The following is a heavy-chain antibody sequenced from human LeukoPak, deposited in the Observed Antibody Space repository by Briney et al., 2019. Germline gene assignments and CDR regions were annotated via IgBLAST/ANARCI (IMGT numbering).Heavy chain of an antibody. D-gene: IGHD3-10*01. V-gene: IGHV1-2*02. CDR3: ARGRSVNYFGQDY. J-gene: IGHJ4*02. CDR2: INPNSGGT. Sequence: ASVKVSCKASGYTFTGYYMHWVRQAPGQGLEWMGWINPNSGGTNYAQKFQGRVTMTRDTSISTAYMELYSLASDDTAMYYCARGRSVNYFGQDYWGQGTLVTVSS. CDR1: GYTFTGYY.